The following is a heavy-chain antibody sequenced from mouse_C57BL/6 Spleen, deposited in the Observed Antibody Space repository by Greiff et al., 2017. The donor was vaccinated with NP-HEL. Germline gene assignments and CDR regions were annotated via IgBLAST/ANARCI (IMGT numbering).Heavy chain of an antibody. CDR1: GYSFTGYY. D-gene: IGHD3-1*01. J-gene: IGHJ3*01. CDR2: INPSTGGT. V-gene: IGHV1-42*01. Sequence: EVKLLESGPELVKPGASVNISCKASGYSFTGYYMNWVKQSPEKSLEWIGEINPSTGGTTYNQKFKAKATLTVDKSSSTAYMQLKSLTSEDSAVYYCARSGTRAWFAYWGQGTLVTVSA. CDR3: ARSGTRAWFAY.